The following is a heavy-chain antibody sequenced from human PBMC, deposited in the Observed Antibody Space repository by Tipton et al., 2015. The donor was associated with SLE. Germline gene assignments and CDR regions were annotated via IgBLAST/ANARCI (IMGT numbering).Heavy chain of an antibody. D-gene: IGHD6-6*01. CDR1: GFTFSNYA. J-gene: IGHJ6*03. V-gene: IGHV3-23*03. Sequence: SLRLSCVASGFTFSNYAMTWVRQTPEKGLEWVSVIYSGHSSTYYADSVKGRFTIFRDNSKNTLYLQMNSLRAEDTAVYYCASLPSEYSDSSGSYHYYMDVWGRGTTVTVSS. CDR3: ASLPSEYSDSSGSYHYYMDV. CDR2: IYSGHSST.